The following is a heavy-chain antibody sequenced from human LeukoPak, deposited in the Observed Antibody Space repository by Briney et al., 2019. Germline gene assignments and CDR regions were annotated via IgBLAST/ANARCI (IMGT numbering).Heavy chain of an antibody. D-gene: IGHD2-2*01. CDR2: IIPIFGTA. CDR1: GGTFSSYA. V-gene: IGHV1-69*05. CDR3: ARIFMDCSSTSCPLDY. Sequence: ASVKVSCKASGGTFSSYAISWLRQAPGQGLEWMGRIIPIFGTANYAQKFQGRVTITTDESTSTAYMELSSLRSEDTAVYYCARIFMDCSSTSCPLDYWGQGTLVTVSS. J-gene: IGHJ4*02.